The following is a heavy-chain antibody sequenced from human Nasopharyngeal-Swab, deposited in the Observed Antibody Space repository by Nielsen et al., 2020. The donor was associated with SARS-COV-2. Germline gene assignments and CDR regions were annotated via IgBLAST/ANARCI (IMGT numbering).Heavy chain of an antibody. CDR1: GGSFSGYY. CDR3: ARVFDYYDSSGYYIRYYYYYMDV. CDR2: IYYSGST. V-gene: IGHV4-59*01. J-gene: IGHJ6*03. Sequence: SETLSLTCAVSGGSFSGYYWSWIRQPPGKGLEWIGYIYYSGSTNYNPSLKSRVTISVDTSKNQFSLKLSSVTAADTAVYYCARVFDYYDSSGYYIRYYYYYMDVWGKGTTVTVSS. D-gene: IGHD3-22*01.